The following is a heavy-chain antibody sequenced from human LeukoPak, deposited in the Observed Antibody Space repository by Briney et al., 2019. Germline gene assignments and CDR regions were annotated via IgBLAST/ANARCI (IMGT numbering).Heavy chain of an antibody. CDR1: GYSISSGYY. CDR2: IYHSGST. D-gene: IGHD3-3*01. J-gene: IGHJ6*03. V-gene: IGHV4-38-2*01. CDR3: ASIRFLECLFPPSVRYMDV. Sequence: PSETLSLTCAVSGYSISSGYYWGWIRQPPGQGLEWIGIIYHSGSTYYNPSLKSRVTISVDTSKNQFSLKLSSVTAADTAVYYCASIRFLECLFPPSVRYMDVWGKGTTVTVSS.